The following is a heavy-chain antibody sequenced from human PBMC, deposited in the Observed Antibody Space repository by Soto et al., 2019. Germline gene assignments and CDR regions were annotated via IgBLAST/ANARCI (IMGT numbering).Heavy chain of an antibody. CDR3: ARRGGQIWFGDDRPPYYFDY. Sequence: QLQLQESGPGLVKPSETLSLTCTVSGGSISSSSYYWGWIRQPPGKGLEWIGSIYYSGSTYYNPSLKSRVTISVDTSKNQFSLKLSSVTAADTAVYYCARRGGQIWFGDDRPPYYFDYWGQGTLVTVSS. V-gene: IGHV4-39*01. D-gene: IGHD3-10*01. CDR2: IYYSGST. J-gene: IGHJ4*02. CDR1: GGSISSSSYY.